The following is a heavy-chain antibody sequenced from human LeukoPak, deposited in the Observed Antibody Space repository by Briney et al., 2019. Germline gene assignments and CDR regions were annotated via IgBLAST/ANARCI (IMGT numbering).Heavy chain of an antibody. CDR2: INSDGSST. J-gene: IGHJ4*02. D-gene: IGHD6-19*01. CDR1: GFAFSSYW. CDR3: AREKGGGGSGWKD. V-gene: IGHV3-74*01. Sequence: GGSLRLSCAASGFAFSSYWMHWVRQAPGKGLVWVSRINSDGSSTSYADSVKGRFTISRDNAKNTLYLQMNSLRAEDTAVYYCAREKGGGGSGWKDWGQGTLVTVSS.